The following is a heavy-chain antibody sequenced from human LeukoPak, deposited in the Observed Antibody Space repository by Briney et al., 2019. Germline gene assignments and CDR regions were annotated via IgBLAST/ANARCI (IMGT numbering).Heavy chain of an antibody. Sequence: GGSLRLSCAASGFTFSSYGMHWVRQAPGKGLEWVAVISHDGSNIHYGDSVQGRFTISRDNSKNTLYLQMNSLRAEDTAMYYCARGRPHGNDYWGQGTLVTVSS. CDR2: ISHDGSNI. J-gene: IGHJ4*02. CDR1: GFTFSSYG. V-gene: IGHV3-30*03. D-gene: IGHD4-23*01. CDR3: ARGRPHGNDY.